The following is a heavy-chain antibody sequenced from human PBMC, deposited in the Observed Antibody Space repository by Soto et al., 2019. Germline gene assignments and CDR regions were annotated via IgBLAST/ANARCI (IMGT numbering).Heavy chain of an antibody. J-gene: IGHJ4*02. D-gene: IGHD1-26*01. CDR3: AADLESGSYSLSY. Sequence: GASVKVSCKASGFTFTSSAVQWVRQARGQRLEWIGWIVVGSGNTNYAQKFQGRVTITRDMSTSTAYMELSSLRSEDTAVYYCAADLESGSYSLSYWGQRTLVTVSS. CDR1: GFTFTSSA. V-gene: IGHV1-58*01. CDR2: IVVGSGNT.